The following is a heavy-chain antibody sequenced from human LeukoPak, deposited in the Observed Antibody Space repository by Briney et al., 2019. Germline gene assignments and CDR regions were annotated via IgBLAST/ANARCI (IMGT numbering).Heavy chain of an antibody. CDR2: ISSSGTTI. CDR1: GFTFSSYE. V-gene: IGHV3-48*03. J-gene: IGHJ4*02. Sequence: GWSLRLSCAASGFTFSSYEMNWVRQAPGKGLEWVSYISSSGTTIYYADSLKGRFTISRDNAENSVYLQMNSLRAEDTAVYYCARPYYYASGSSYFDYWGQGTLVTVSS. CDR3: ARPYYYASGSSYFDY. D-gene: IGHD3-10*01.